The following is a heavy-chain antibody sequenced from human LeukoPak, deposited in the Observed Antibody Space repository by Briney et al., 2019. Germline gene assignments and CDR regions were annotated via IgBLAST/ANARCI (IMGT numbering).Heavy chain of an antibody. D-gene: IGHD2-2*01. CDR1: GFTFSSYS. V-gene: IGHV3-21*01. J-gene: IGHJ4*02. CDR2: ISSSSSYI. Sequence: GGSLRLSCAASGFTFSSYSMSWVCQAPGKGLGWVSSISSSSSYIYYADSVKGRFTISRDNAKNSLYLQMNSLRAEDTAVYYCAREEYQLPRADDYWGQGTLVTVSS. CDR3: AREEYQLPRADDY.